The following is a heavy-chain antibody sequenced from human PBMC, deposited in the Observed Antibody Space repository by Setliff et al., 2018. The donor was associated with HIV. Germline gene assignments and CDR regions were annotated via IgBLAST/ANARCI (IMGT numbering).Heavy chain of an antibody. V-gene: IGHV1-18*01. J-gene: IGHJ4*02. CDR2: ISAYNGNT. Sequence: ASVKVSCKASGSTFSTYDINWVRQAPGQGLEWMGWISAYNGNTNYAQNLQGRVTMTTDTSTKTGYMELRSLTSNDTAVYYCARERGPYSSSFNFDHWGQGTLVTVSS. CDR1: GSTFSTYD. CDR3: ARERGPYSSSFNFDH. D-gene: IGHD6-13*01.